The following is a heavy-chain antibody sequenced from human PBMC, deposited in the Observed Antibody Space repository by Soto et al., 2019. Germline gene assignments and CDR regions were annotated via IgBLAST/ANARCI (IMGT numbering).Heavy chain of an antibody. J-gene: IGHJ3*02. D-gene: IGHD2-21*01. CDR1: GGSISSSSYY. Sequence: QLQLQESGPGLVKPSETLSLTCTVSGGSISSSSYYWGWIRQPPGKGLEWIESIYYSGSTYYNPSLKTRVTISVDTSKNQFSLKLSSVTAADTAVYYCARGASAYCGGDCYLSAFDIWGQGTMVTVSS. CDR2: IYYSGST. CDR3: ARGASAYCGGDCYLSAFDI. V-gene: IGHV4-39*01.